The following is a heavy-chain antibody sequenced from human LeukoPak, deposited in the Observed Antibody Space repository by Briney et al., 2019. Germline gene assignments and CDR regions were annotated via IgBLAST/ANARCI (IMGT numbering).Heavy chain of an antibody. D-gene: IGHD3-3*02. CDR1: GFTFSDNY. CDR2: ISSSGNTT. CDR3: ARDSLSPDY. J-gene: IGHJ4*02. Sequence: GGSLRLSCAASGFTFSDNYMSWIRQAPGKGLEWVSYISSSGNTTKNADSVKGRFTITRDNAKNSLYLQMNSLRAEDTAVYYCARDSLSPDYWGQGTLVTVSS. V-gene: IGHV3-11*04.